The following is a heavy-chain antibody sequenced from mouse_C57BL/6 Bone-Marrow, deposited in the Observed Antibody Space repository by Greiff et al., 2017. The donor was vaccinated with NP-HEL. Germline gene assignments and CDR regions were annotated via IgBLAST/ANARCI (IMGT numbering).Heavy chain of an antibody. D-gene: IGHD4-1*01. CDR3: ASRDTGTEGYFDY. J-gene: IGHJ2*01. CDR1: GYTFTDYN. Sequence: EVQLQQSGPELVKPGASVKMSCKASGYTFTDYNMHWVKQSHGKSLEWIGYINPNNGGTSYNQKFKGKATLTVNKSSSTAYMELRSLTSEASAVYYCASRDTGTEGYFDYWGQGTTLTVSS. V-gene: IGHV1-22*01. CDR2: INPNNGGT.